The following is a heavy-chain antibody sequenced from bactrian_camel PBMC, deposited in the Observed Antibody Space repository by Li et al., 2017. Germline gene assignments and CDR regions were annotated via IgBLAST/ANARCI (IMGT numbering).Heavy chain of an antibody. CDR1: GLTASMKY. CDR2: ITSSTGTK. V-gene: IGHV3-3*01. CDR3: AAGARATMMPRDYGL. J-gene: IGHJ4*01. Sequence: VQLVESGGGSVQAGGSLRLSCTASGLTASMKYMGWFRQAPGKEREGIALITSSTGTKHYHASVAGRFAISQDNAKNAIYLQMNSLKVEDTAMYYCAAGARATMMPRDYGLWGQGTQVTVS. D-gene: IGHD4*01.